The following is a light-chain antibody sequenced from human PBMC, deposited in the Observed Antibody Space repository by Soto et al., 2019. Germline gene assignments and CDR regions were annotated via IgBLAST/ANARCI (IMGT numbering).Light chain of an antibody. V-gene: IGKV3-20*01. Sequence: ELVLTQSPGTLSVSPGERATLSCRASQSVSSNLAWYQQKPGQAPRLLIYGASSRATGIPDRFSGSGSGTDFTITISRLEPEDCAVYDGQQYGSSPRAFGQGTRLEIK. CDR3: QQYGSSPRA. CDR2: GAS. J-gene: IGKJ5*01. CDR1: QSVSSN.